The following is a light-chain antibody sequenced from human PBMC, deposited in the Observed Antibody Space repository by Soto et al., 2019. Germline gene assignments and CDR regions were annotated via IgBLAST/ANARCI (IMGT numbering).Light chain of an antibody. V-gene: IGKV1-5*01. CDR3: QQSYSSPWT. CDR1: QSINRW. J-gene: IGKJ1*01. CDR2: DAS. Sequence: DIQMTQSPSTLSASVGDRVTITCRASQSINRWLAWYQQKAGKAPKLLIYDASSLESGVPSRFSGSGSGTDFTLTISSLQPEDFATYYCQQSYSSPWTFGQGTKVDIK.